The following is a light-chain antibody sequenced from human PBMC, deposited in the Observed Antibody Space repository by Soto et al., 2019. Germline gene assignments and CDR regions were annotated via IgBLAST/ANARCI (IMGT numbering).Light chain of an antibody. J-gene: IGKJ1*01. CDR2: GAS. CDR1: HSVSSSY. Sequence: EIVLTQSPDTLSLSPWERATLSCRASHSVSSSYLAWYQQRPGQAPRLLIYGASSRATGIPDRFSGSGFGTDFTLTIIRLESEDFAVYYCHQYVRPWTFGQGTKVDIK. CDR3: HQYVRPWT. V-gene: IGKV3-20*01.